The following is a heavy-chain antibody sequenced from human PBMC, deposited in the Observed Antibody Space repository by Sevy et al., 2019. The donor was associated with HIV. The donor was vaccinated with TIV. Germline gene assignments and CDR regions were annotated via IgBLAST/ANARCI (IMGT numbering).Heavy chain of an antibody. J-gene: IGHJ4*02. Sequence: GSLRLSCAASEFTFSNYGMHWVRQAPGKGLEWVAVIWNDGSNKYYADSVKGRFTISRDNSKNTLYLQMNSLRVEDTAVYFCARGGDFNDRSAKRDFDYWGQGTLVTVSS. V-gene: IGHV3-33*01. CDR3: ARGGDFNDRSAKRDFDY. D-gene: IGHD3-22*01. CDR1: EFTFSNYG. CDR2: IWNDGSNK.